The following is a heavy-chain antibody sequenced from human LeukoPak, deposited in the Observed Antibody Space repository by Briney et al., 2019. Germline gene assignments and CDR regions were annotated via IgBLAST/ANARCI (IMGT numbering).Heavy chain of an antibody. CDR2: IYPGDSDT. D-gene: IGHD6-13*01. CDR3: ARHLSSRYYYYGMDV. V-gene: IGHV5-51*01. J-gene: IGHJ6*02. CDR1: GYSFTSYW. Sequence: GESLKISCKGSGYSFTSYWIGWVRQMPGKGLEGMGIIYPGDSDTRYSPSFQGQVTISADKSISTAYLQWSSLKASDTAMYYCARHLSSRYYYYGMDVWGQGTTVTVSS.